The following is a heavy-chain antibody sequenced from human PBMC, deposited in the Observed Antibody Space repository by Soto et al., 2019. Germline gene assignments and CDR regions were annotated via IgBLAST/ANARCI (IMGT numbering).Heavy chain of an antibody. D-gene: IGHD1-26*01. CDR2: IYYSGST. V-gene: IGHV4-61*01. Sequence: PSETLCLTCTVSGGSVSSGSYYWSWIRQPPGKGLEWIGYIYYSGSTNYNPSLKSRVTISVDTSKNQFSLKLSSVTAADTAVYYCARSSGSYWLDYWGQGTLVTVSS. CDR1: GGSVSSGSYY. J-gene: IGHJ4*02. CDR3: ARSSGSYWLDY.